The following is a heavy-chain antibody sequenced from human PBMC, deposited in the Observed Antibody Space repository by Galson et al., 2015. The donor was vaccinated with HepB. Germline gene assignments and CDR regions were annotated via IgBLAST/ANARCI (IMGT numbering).Heavy chain of an antibody. Sequence: SLRLSCAASGFTFSSYWMHWVRQAPGKGLVWVSRINSDESSTSYADSVKGRFTISRDNAKNTLYLQMNSLRAEDTAVYYCARELQYYYDSSGYYEGAFDIWGQGTMVTVSS. CDR1: GFTFSSYW. CDR2: INSDESST. D-gene: IGHD3-22*01. CDR3: ARELQYYYDSSGYYEGAFDI. J-gene: IGHJ3*02. V-gene: IGHV3-74*01.